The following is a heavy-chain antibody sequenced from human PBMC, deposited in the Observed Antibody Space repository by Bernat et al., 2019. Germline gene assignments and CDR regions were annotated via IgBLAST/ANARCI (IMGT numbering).Heavy chain of an antibody. Sequence: QVQLVESGGGLVKPGGSLRLSCAASGFTFSDYYMSWIRQAPGKGLEWVSYISSSSSYTNYADSVKGRFTISRDNAKNSLYLQMNSRSAEDTAVYYCASWGLGSGGYYFDYWGQGTLVTVSS. J-gene: IGHJ4*02. CDR1: GFTFSDYY. D-gene: IGHD7-27*01. V-gene: IGHV3-11*06. CDR3: ASWGLGSGGYYFDY. CDR2: ISSSSSYT.